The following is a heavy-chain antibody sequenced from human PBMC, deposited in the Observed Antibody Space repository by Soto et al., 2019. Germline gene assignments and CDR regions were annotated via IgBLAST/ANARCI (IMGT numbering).Heavy chain of an antibody. CDR1: GGTFSSYA. D-gene: IGHD2-15*01. V-gene: IGHV1-69*12. CDR3: ARVVTVVKSFHYWYFDL. J-gene: IGHJ2*01. Sequence: QVQLVQSGAEVKKPGSSVKVSCKASGGTFSSYAISWVRQAPGQGLEWMGGIIPIFGTTNYAQKFQGRVTNTADESTSTAYMELSSLRSEDTAVYYCARVVTVVKSFHYWYFDLWGRGNLVSVSS. CDR2: IIPIFGTT.